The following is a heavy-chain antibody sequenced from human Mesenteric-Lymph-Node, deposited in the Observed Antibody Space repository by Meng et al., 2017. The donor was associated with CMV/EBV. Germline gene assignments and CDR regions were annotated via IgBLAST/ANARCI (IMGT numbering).Heavy chain of an antibody. D-gene: IGHD2-15*01. Sequence: GESLKISCAASGFTFNIYAMDWVRQAPGKGLEWVSYISSGSRSIHYADSVKGRFTISRDNSKNTLYLEMNSLRAEDTAVYYCARDHRWRLLPYGMDVWGQGTTVTVSS. CDR3: ARDHRWRLLPYGMDV. V-gene: IGHV3-48*01. J-gene: IGHJ6*02. CDR1: GFTFNIYA. CDR2: ISSGSRSI.